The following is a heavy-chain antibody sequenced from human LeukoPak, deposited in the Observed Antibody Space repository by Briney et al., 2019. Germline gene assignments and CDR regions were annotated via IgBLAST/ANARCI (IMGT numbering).Heavy chain of an antibody. CDR2: IYYSGST. D-gene: IGHD1-26*01. CDR3: ARGPNISDYFDY. J-gene: IGHJ4*02. Sequence: SETLSLTCTVSGGSISSGGYYWSWIRQHPGKGLEWIGYIYYSGSTYYNPSLKSRVTISVDTSKNQFSLKLSSVTAADTAVYYCARGPNISDYFDYWGQGTLVTVSS. CDR1: GGSISSGGYY. V-gene: IGHV4-31*03.